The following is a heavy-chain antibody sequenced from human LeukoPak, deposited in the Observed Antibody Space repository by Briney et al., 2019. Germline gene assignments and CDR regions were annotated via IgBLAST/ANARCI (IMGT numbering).Heavy chain of an antibody. D-gene: IGHD3-3*01. CDR2: INHSGST. CDR3: AREGPGYYDFWSGYYRGNWFDP. V-gene: IGHV4-34*01. CDR1: GGSFSGYY. Sequence: SETLSLTCAVYGGSFSGYYWSWIRQPPGKGLEWIGEINHSGSTNYNPSLKSRVTISVDTSKNQFSLKLSSETAADTAVYYCAREGPGYYDFWSGYYRGNWFDPWGQGTLVTVSS. J-gene: IGHJ5*02.